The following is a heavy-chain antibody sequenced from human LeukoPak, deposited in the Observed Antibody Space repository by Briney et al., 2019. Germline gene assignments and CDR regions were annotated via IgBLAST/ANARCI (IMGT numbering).Heavy chain of an antibody. J-gene: IGHJ4*02. CDR1: GVSISTYY. CDR2: IYTSEST. CDR3: ARVYYDSTGYYYRTRYYFDF. V-gene: IGHV4-4*07. D-gene: IGHD3-22*01. Sequence: SETLSPTCTVSGVSISTYYWSWIRQPAGKGLERIGHIYTSESTNYNPSLKSRVTMSVDTSKNQFSLKLTSVTAADTAVYYCARVYYDSTGYYYRTRYYFDFWGQGTLVTVSS.